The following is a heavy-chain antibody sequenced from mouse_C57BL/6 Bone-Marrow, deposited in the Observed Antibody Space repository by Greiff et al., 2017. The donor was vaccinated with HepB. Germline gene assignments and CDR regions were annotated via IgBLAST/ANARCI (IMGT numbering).Heavy chain of an antibody. J-gene: IGHJ3*01. V-gene: IGHV5-6*02. Sequence: DVMLVESGGDLVKPGGSLKLSCAASGFTFSSYGMSWVRQTPDKRLEWVATISSGGSYTYYPDSVKGRFTISRDNAKNTLYLQMSSLKSEDTAMYYCARQGYYYGSSYGAYWGQGTLVTVSA. CDR1: GFTFSSYG. CDR2: ISSGGSYT. D-gene: IGHD1-1*01. CDR3: ARQGYYYGSSYGAY.